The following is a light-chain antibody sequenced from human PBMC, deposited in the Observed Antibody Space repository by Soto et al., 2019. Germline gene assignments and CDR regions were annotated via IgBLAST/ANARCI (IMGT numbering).Light chain of an antibody. CDR2: DSS. J-gene: IGKJ2*01. Sequence: EIVLTQSPATLSLSPGERATLSCKYSQSVSSYLAWYQQKPGQAPSLLIYDSSNRATGIPARFSGSGSGTDFTLTISSLEPEDFAVYYCQQRSNSYTFGQGTKLEIK. CDR1: QSVSSY. V-gene: IGKV3-11*01. CDR3: QQRSNSYT.